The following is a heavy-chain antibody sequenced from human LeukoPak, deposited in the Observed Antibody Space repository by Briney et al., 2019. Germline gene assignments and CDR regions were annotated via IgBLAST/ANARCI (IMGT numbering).Heavy chain of an antibody. Sequence: GGSLRLSCAASGFTFSSYSMNWVRQAPGKGLEWVSSISSSSSYIYYADSVKGRFTISRDNAKNSLYLQMNSLRAEDTAVYYCARDLAWSDYYSPYYYYGMDAWGQGTTVTVSS. V-gene: IGHV3-21*01. CDR1: GFTFSSYS. D-gene: IGHD3-3*01. CDR2: ISSSSSYI. J-gene: IGHJ6*02. CDR3: ARDLAWSDYYSPYYYYGMDA.